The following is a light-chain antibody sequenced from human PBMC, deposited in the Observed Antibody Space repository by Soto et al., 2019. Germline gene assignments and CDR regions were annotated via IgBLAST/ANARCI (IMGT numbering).Light chain of an antibody. CDR2: GAS. J-gene: IGKJ2*01. Sequence: DIQMTHSPPSPSSSVGDRGTLPFRASQNVWTYLNWYQQKPGKAPRLLLYGASDLEDGVPARFSGSGSGTDFTLTISSLQPEDYATYYCQQTFYIPRTFGQGTRWIS. CDR1: QNVWTY. CDR3: QQTFYIPRT. V-gene: IGKV1-39*01.